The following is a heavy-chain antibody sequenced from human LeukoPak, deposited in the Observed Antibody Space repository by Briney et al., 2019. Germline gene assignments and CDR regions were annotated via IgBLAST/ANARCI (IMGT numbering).Heavy chain of an antibody. V-gene: IGHV3-48*03. J-gene: IGHJ4*02. CDR2: VSGSGSEI. CDR3: ATKVPGTSHFSS. CDR1: GFTFNNFE. D-gene: IGHD6-19*01. Sequence: PGGSLRLSCAASGFTFNNFEMNWVRQAPGKGLEWIAYVSGSGSEIHCGDSVKGRFTISRDNAKSSVYLQMDSLRAEDMALYYCATKVPGTSHFSSWGQGTLVTVSS.